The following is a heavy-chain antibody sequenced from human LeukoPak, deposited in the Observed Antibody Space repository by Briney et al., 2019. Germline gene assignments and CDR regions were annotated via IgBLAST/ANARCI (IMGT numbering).Heavy chain of an antibody. V-gene: IGHV1-2*02. CDR3: ARPLGVMAYYYYGLDV. CDR2: INPKSGAT. Sequence: ASVKVSCKTSGYTFTGYYMHWLRQAPGQGLEWMGRINPKSGATIYAQKFQGRVTMTRDTSISTVYMELSSLRPDDTAVYYCARPLGVMAYYYYGLDVWGPGTPVTVSS. CDR1: GYTFTGYY. J-gene: IGHJ6*02. D-gene: IGHD2-8*01.